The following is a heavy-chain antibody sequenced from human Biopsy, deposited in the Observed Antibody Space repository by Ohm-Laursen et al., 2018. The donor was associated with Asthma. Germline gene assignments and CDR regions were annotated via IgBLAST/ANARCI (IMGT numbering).Heavy chain of an antibody. J-gene: IGHJ5*02. CDR3: ARKAGSCISRTCYSLDL. Sequence: SVKVSCKSLGGTFNTYVIGWVRQAPGQGLEWMGGINSVFGTTTYPQKFQDRVTITADDSTSTVYMELSSLRSEDTAVYYCARKAGSCISRTCYSLDLWGQGTLVIVSS. CDR2: INSVFGTT. CDR1: GGTFNTYV. V-gene: IGHV1-69*13. D-gene: IGHD2-2*01.